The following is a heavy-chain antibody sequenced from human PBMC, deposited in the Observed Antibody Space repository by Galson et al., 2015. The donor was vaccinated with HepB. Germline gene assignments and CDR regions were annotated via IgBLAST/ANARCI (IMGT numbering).Heavy chain of an antibody. Sequence: SVTVSCKASGYTFTSYGISWVRQAPGQGLEWMGWISAYNGNTNYAQKLQGRVTMTTDTSTSTAYMELRSLRSDDTAVYYCARVVPAAYDAFDIWGQGTIVTVSS. CDR3: ARVVPAAYDAFDI. CDR1: GYTFTSYG. J-gene: IGHJ3*02. D-gene: IGHD2-2*01. V-gene: IGHV1-18*01. CDR2: ISAYNGNT.